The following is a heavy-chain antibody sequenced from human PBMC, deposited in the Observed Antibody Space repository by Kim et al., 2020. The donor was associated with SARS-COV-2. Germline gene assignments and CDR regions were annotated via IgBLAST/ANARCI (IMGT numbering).Heavy chain of an antibody. CDR2: ISGRGGST. CDR3: ASYYYESSGFLDY. D-gene: IGHD3-22*01. Sequence: GGSLRLSCAASGFTFSTYAMSWVRQAPGKGLEWVSAISGRGGSTYYADSVKGRFTISRDNSKNTLYLQMNSLRAEDTAVYYCASYYYESSGFLDYWGQGTLVTVSS. CDR1: GFTFSTYA. J-gene: IGHJ4*02. V-gene: IGHV3-23*01.